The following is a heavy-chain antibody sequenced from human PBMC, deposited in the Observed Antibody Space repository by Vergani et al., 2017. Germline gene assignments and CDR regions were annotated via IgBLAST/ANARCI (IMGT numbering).Heavy chain of an antibody. Sequence: QVQLLQSGSELKKPGASVRISCEASGYTFTNYPLIWVRQAPGQGIEFMGWINTNSGNPTYAPGFTGRFVFSLDTSVSTAYLQISGLKAEDSAVYYCSRGRQWRLTEYLYGMDVWGQGTTVTVSS. CDR3: SRGRQWRLTEYLYGMDV. D-gene: IGHD6-19*01. CDR1: GYTFTNYP. CDR2: INTNSGNP. V-gene: IGHV7-4-1*02. J-gene: IGHJ6*02.